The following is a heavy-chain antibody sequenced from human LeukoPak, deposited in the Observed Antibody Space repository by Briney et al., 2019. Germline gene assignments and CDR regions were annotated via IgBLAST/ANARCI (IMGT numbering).Heavy chain of an antibody. CDR3: AKGGGSSCYSPSDY. D-gene: IGHD2-15*01. CDR1: GFTFSSYA. CDR2: ISGSGTDT. J-gene: IGHJ4*02. Sequence: GGSLRLSCGASGFTFSSYAMSWVRQAPGKGLEWVSAISGSGTDTFYANSVKGRFTISRDNPKNTLYLQMNSLRAEDTAVYYCAKGGGSSCYSPSDYWGQGTRVTVSS. V-gene: IGHV3-23*01.